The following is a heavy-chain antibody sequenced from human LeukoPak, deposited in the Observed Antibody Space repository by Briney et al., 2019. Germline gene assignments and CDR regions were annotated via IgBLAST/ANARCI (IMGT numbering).Heavy chain of an antibody. CDR3: ARGGNYAPFDY. Sequence: PGGSLRLSCVVSGFTFRNEEMNWVRQAPGKGLEWIAYISNTGSPIYYRDSVKGRFTISRDNAQSSLFLQMNSLRPDDTAIYYCARGGNYAPFDYWGQGALVAVSS. V-gene: IGHV3-48*03. D-gene: IGHD1-26*01. CDR1: GFTFRNEE. J-gene: IGHJ4*02. CDR2: ISNTGSPI.